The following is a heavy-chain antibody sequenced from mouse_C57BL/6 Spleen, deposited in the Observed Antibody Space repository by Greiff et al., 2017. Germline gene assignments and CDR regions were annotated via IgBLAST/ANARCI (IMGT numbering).Heavy chain of an antibody. CDR2: ISSGSSTI. CDR3: ARDDYGY. Sequence: DVMLVESGGGLVQPGGSLTLSCAASGFTFSDYGMHWVRQAPEKGLEWVAYISSGSSTIYNADTVKGRFTISRDNAKNTLFLQMTSLRSEDTAMYYCARDDYGYWGQGTTLTVSS. D-gene: IGHD2-4*01. J-gene: IGHJ2*01. V-gene: IGHV5-17*01. CDR1: GFTFSDYG.